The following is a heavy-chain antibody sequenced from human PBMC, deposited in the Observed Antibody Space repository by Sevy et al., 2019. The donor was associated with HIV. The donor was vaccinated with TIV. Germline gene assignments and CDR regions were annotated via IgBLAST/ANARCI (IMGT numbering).Heavy chain of an antibody. V-gene: IGHV3-49*03. Sequence: GGSLRLSCTASGFTFGDYAMSWFRQAPGKGLEWVGFIRSKAYGGTTEYAASVKGRFTISRDDSKSIAYLQMNSLKTEDTAVYYCTRAHVGGSSSLYDIWGQGTMVTVSS. CDR3: TRAHVGGSSSLYDI. CDR2: IRSKAYGGTT. D-gene: IGHD6-13*01. CDR1: GFTFGDYA. J-gene: IGHJ3*02.